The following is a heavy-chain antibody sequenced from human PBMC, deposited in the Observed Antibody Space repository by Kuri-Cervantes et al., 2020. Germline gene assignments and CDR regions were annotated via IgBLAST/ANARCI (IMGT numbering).Heavy chain of an antibody. CDR3: AKDPDGDNLDY. J-gene: IGHJ4*02. D-gene: IGHD4-17*01. V-gene: IGHV3-33*06. CDR1: GFTFSSYG. CDR2: IWYDGSNK. Sequence: GESLKISCAASGFTFSSYGMHWVRQAPGKGLEWVAVIWYDGSNKYYADSVKGRFTISRDNSKNTLYLQMSSLRAEDTAVYYCAKDPDGDNLDYWGQGTLVTVSS.